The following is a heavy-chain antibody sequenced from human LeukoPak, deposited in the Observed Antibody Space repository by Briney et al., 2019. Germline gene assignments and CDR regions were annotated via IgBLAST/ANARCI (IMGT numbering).Heavy chain of an antibody. J-gene: IGHJ4*02. CDR3: ARALTLYYLDY. Sequence: SETLSLTCTVSGYSISSGYYWGWIRQPPGKGLEWIGSIYHSGSTYYNPSLNSRVTISVDTSKNQFSLKLSSVAAADTAVYYCARALTLYYLDYWGQGTLVTVSS. D-gene: IGHD1-14*01. V-gene: IGHV4-38-2*02. CDR1: GYSISSGYY. CDR2: IYHSGST.